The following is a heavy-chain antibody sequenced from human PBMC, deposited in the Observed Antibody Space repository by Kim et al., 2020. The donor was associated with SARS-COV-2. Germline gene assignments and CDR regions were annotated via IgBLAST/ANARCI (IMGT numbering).Heavy chain of an antibody. D-gene: IGHD2-15*01. CDR3: AKAPPIYCSGGSCYSGEPLYYFDY. CDR2: ISYDGSNK. V-gene: IGHV3-30*18. Sequence: GGSLRLSCAASGFTFSSYGMHWVRQAPGKGLEWVAVISYDGSNKYYADSVKGRFTISRDNSKNTLYLQMNSLRAEDTAVYYCAKAPPIYCSGGSCYSGEPLYYFDYWGQGTLVTVSS. CDR1: GFTFSSYG. J-gene: IGHJ4*02.